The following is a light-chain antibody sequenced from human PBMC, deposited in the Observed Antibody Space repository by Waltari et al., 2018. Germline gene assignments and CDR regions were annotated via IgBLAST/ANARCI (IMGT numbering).Light chain of an antibody. J-gene: IGLJ1*01. V-gene: IGLV3-25*03. CDR2: KDN. CDR1: ALAKKY. CDR3: QSSGNSGSSPYV. Sequence: SNELTQPPSVAVSPGQTARIPCSGDALAKKYSYWYQHKPGQAPVLVMYKDNERPPGLVCVFSGLWFFVFFFFFVFFFCAEDEAVVDCQSSGNSGSSPYVFGSGTRVTVL.